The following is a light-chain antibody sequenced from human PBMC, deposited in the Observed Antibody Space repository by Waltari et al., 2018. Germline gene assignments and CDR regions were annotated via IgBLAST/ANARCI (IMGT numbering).Light chain of an antibody. J-gene: IGLJ2*01. Sequence: YDLAQPFSVSVSPGQTATITCSGDVLAEKYVRWFQQRPGQYPILILYKDTERPSGIPGRFSGYSSGSTVTLTIRGAHPEDESDYHCHAAADNNWFFGGGTKLTVL. CDR2: KDT. CDR3: HAAADNNWF. CDR1: VLAEKY. V-gene: IGLV3-27*01.